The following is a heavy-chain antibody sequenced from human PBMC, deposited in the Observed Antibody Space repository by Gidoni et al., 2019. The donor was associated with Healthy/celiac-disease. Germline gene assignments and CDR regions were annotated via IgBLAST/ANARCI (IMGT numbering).Heavy chain of an antibody. CDR1: GGTFSSYA. V-gene: IGHV1-69*01. Sequence: QVQLVQSGAEVKKPGSSVTVSCKASGGTFSSYAISWVRQAPGQGLEWMGGIIPIFGTANYAQKFQGRVTITADESTSTAYMELSSLRSEDTAVYYCASGALWELQKGYYGMDVWGQGTTVTVSS. J-gene: IGHJ6*02. D-gene: IGHD1-26*01. CDR2: IIPIFGTA. CDR3: ASGALWELQKGYYGMDV.